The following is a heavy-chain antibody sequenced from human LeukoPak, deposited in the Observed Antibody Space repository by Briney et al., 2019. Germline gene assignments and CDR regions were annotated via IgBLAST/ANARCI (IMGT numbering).Heavy chain of an antibody. D-gene: IGHD1-26*01. V-gene: IGHV4-38-2*01. CDR1: GYSITSGYY. J-gene: IGHJ4*02. CDR3: ARHSVGATQYRLFDY. Sequence: SETLSLTCAVSGYSITSGYYWGWIRQPPGKGLEWIGSIYHSGSTYYNPSLKGRVTIAVDTSKNQFSLKLSPVTAADTAVYYCARHSVGATQYRLFDYWGQGTLVTVSS. CDR2: IYHSGST.